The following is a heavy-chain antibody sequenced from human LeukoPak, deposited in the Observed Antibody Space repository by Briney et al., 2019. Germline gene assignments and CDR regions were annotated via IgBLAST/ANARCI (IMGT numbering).Heavy chain of an antibody. D-gene: IGHD3-10*01. J-gene: IGHJ4*02. CDR2: LSGSGETT. CDR1: GFTLSTYA. Sequence: GGSLRLSCAASGFTLSTYAMSWVRQAPGKGLEWVSTLSGSGETTYYADSVKGRFTISRDNSKNMLYLQMSSLRAEDTATYYCSKDGSYYNFDYWGQGTVVTVSS. V-gene: IGHV3-23*01. CDR3: SKDGSYYNFDY.